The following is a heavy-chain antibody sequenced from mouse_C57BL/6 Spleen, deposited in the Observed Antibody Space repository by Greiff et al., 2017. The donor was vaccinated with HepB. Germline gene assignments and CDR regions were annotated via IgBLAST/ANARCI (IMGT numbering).Heavy chain of an antibody. Sequence: QVQLQQPGAELVRPGSSVKLSCKASGYTFTSYWMHWVKQRPIQGLEWIGNIDPSDSETHYNQKFKDKATLTVDKSSSTAYMQLSSLTSEDSAVYYCAKGIWDEGAWFAYWGQGTLVTVSA. J-gene: IGHJ3*01. D-gene: IGHD4-1*01. CDR3: AKGIWDEGAWFAY. V-gene: IGHV1-52*01. CDR1: GYTFTSYW. CDR2: IDPSDSET.